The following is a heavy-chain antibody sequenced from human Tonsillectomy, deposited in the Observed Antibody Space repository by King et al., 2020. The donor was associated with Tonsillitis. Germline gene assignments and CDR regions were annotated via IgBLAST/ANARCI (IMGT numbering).Heavy chain of an antibody. Sequence: VQLVESGAEVKKPGASVKVSCKASGYTFTSYGISWVRQAPGQGLEWMGWISAYNGNTNYAQKLQGRVTMTTDTSTRTAYMELRSLRSDDTAVYYCARSEPLVPAATHYYYYGMDVWGQGTTVTVSS. CDR2: ISAYNGNT. D-gene: IGHD2-2*01. CDR1: GYTFTSYG. V-gene: IGHV1-18*04. J-gene: IGHJ6*02. CDR3: ARSEPLVPAATHYYYYGMDV.